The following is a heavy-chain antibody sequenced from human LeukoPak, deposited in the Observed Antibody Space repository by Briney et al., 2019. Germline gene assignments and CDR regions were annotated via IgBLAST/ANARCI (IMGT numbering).Heavy chain of an antibody. D-gene: IGHD6-13*01. J-gene: IGHJ1*01. CDR3: ARASLASAGTRF. CDR2: INPNSGGT. V-gene: IGHV1-2*02. Sequence: ASVKVSCKASGYTFTAYYMHWVRQAPGQGLVWMGWINPNSGGTNYAQKFQGRVILTRDTSITTSYMEVISLTSDDTAVYYCARASLASAGTRFWGQGTLVIVSS. CDR1: GYTFTAYY.